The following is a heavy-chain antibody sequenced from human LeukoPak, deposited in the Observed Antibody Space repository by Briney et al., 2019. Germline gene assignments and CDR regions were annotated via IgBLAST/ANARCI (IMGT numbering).Heavy chain of an antibody. J-gene: IGHJ4*02. Sequence: GGSLRLSCAASGFTFSSYSMNWVRQAPGKGLEWLSYITGGTTTITYYADSVKGRFAISRDNSKNTLYLQMNSLRAEDTAVYYCAKEAGATGLDYWGQGTLVTVSS. CDR1: GFTFSSYS. V-gene: IGHV3-23*01. CDR3: AKEAGATGLDY. CDR2: ITGGTTTIT. D-gene: IGHD1-26*01.